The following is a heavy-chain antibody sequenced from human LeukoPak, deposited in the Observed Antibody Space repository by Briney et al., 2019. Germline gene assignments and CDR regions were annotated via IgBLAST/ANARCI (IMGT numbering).Heavy chain of an antibody. CDR1: GYNFPLYW. CDR3: AKGGGSGNPVDS. D-gene: IGHD1-26*01. Sequence: GESLKISCQASGYNFPLYWIGWVRQVPGKGLEWMGIIYPDDSDTRYSPSFQGQVTISVDKSITTAYLQWGSLKASDTAIYYCAKGGGSGNPVDSWGQGTLVTVSS. CDR2: IYPDDSDT. V-gene: IGHV5-51*01. J-gene: IGHJ4*02.